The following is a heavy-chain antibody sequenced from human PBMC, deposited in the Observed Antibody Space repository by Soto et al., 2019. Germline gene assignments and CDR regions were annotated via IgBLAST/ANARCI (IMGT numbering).Heavy chain of an antibody. CDR3: AHGRGAGVRFSVSEVAGIPS. Sequence: EVQLLESGGGLVQPGGSLRLSCAASGFTFSSYAMSWVRQPPGKGLELVSGISGGGGNTYYADSVTGRFTISRDNSRNTLYLQMYSLRAADSVIYYWAHGRGAGVRFSVSEVAGIPSWGEGALGTLSS. V-gene: IGHV3-23*01. D-gene: IGHD6-19*01. CDR2: ISGGGGNT. J-gene: IGHJ5*02. CDR1: GFTFSSYA.